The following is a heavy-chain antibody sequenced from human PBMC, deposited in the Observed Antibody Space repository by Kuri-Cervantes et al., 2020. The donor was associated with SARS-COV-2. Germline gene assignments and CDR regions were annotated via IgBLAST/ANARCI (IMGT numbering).Heavy chain of an antibody. CDR2: ARGKANNYAT. CDR3: ARELGSWPFDY. Sequence: GESLKISCEVSGFLFSASAIHWVHQGSGKGLEWVGRARGKANNYATAYAASVKGRFTISRDDSKNMAYLQMNSLRAEDTAVYYCARELGSWPFDYWGQGTLVTVSS. J-gene: IGHJ4*02. CDR1: GFLFSASA. V-gene: IGHV3-73*01. D-gene: IGHD6-13*01.